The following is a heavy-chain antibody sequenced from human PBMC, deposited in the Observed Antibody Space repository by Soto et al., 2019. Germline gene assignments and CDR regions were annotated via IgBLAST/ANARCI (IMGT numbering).Heavy chain of an antibody. V-gene: IGHV3-30*03. CDR3: ASPHLIAAAGPALDY. Sequence: GSLILSCAASGFTFSSYGMHWVRQAPGKGLEWVAVISYDGSNKYYADSVKGRFTISRDNSKNMLYLQMNSLRAEDTAVYYCASPHLIAAAGPALDYWGQGTLVTVSS. D-gene: IGHD6-13*01. CDR2: ISYDGSNK. J-gene: IGHJ4*02. CDR1: GFTFSSYG.